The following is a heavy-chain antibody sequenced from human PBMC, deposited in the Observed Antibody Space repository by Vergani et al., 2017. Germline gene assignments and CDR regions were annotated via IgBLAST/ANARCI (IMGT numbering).Heavy chain of an antibody. CDR3: ARLAYCSGGSCYRRGWFDP. CDR2: IYPGDSDT. V-gene: IGHV5-51*01. D-gene: IGHD2-15*01. Sequence: EVQLVQSGAEVKKPGESLKISCKGSGYSFTSYWIGLVRQMPGKGLEWMGIIYPGDSDTRYSPSFQGQVTISADKSISTAYLQWSSLKASDTAMYYCARLAYCSGGSCYRRGWFDPWGQGTLVTVSS. CDR1: GYSFTSYW. J-gene: IGHJ5*02.